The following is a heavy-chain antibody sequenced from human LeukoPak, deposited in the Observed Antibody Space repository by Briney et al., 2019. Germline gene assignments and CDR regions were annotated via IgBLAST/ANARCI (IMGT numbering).Heavy chain of an antibody. CDR2: IYNGGST. CDR1: GFTFSSNH. Sequence: GGSLRLSCVVSGFTFSSNHMNWVRQAPGKGLEWVSIIYNGGSTNYADSVKGRFTISRDTSKNTVFLQMDSLRAEDTAVYYCVRRIPSAIDFDSWGQGTLVTVSS. J-gene: IGHJ5*01. V-gene: IGHV3-66*01. D-gene: IGHD2-2*01. CDR3: VRRIPSAIDFDS.